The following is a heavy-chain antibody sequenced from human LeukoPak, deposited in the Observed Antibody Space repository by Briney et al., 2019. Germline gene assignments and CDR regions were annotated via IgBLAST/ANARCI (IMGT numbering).Heavy chain of an antibody. CDR1: GFTFSSYG. Sequence: GGSLRLSCAASGFTFSSYGLSWVRQAPGKGLEGVSAISGSGGSSYYADSGKGRFTMSRDNAKTTLDLQMNSLRAEDTAVYYCARQGHNYYDSRVSAFDIWGQGTMVTVSS. D-gene: IGHD3-22*01. CDR3: ARQGHNYYDSRVSAFDI. CDR2: ISGSGGSS. J-gene: IGHJ3*02. V-gene: IGHV3-23*01.